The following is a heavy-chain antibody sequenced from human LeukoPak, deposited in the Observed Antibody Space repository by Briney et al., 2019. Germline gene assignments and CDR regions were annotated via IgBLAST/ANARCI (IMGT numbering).Heavy chain of an antibody. CDR1: GFPFGDLG. D-gene: IGHD3/OR15-3a*01. V-gene: IGHV3-49*04. CDR2: IRRKVYGGTT. CDR3: TRDKDWSYDY. Sequence: PGRSLRLSCKVSGFPFGDLGMGWVRRVPGKGWKWVGFIRRKVYGGTTEYAASVRGRFSISRDDSKSIAYLEMNSLKTEDTAVYYCTRDKDWSYDYWGQGTLVTVSS. J-gene: IGHJ4*02.